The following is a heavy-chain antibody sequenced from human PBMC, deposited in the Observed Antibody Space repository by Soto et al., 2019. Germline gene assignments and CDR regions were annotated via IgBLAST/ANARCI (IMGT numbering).Heavy chain of an antibody. J-gene: IGHJ6*02. CDR3: ASDRFEHSQGYYYYYGMDV. CDR2: IYYSGST. V-gene: IGHV4-30-4*01. Sequence: SETLSLTYTVSGVSISSGDYYGSWIRHPPGKGLEWIGYIYYSGSTYYNPSLKSRVTISVDTSKNQFSLKLSSVTAADTAVYYCASDRFEHSQGYYYYYGMDVWGQGTSVT. CDR1: GVSISSGDYY. D-gene: IGHD3-10*01.